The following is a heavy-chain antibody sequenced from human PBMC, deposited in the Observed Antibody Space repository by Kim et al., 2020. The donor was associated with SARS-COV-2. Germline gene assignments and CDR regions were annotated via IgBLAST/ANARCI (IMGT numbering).Heavy chain of an antibody. V-gene: IGHV4-59*01. Sequence: YNPSLRRRDTTSVDTSKNQFSLNLDSVTAADTATYFCARNTAFGVVSLDYWGQGTLVTVSS. J-gene: IGHJ4*02. D-gene: IGHD3-3*01. CDR3: ARNTAFGVVSLDY.